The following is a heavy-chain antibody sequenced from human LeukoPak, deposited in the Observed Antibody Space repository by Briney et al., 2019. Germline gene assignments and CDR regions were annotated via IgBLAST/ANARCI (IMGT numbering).Heavy chain of an antibody. V-gene: IGHV1-18*01. CDR1: GYTFTSYG. J-gene: IGHJ4*02. Sequence: ASVKVSCKASGYTFTSYGISWVRQAPGQGLEWMGWISAYNGNTNYAQKLQGRVTMTTDTSTSTAYMELRSLRSDDTAVYYCARAGEMAVAGTRIFDYWGQGTLVTVSS. CDR3: ARAGEMAVAGTRIFDY. CDR2: ISAYNGNT. D-gene: IGHD6-19*01.